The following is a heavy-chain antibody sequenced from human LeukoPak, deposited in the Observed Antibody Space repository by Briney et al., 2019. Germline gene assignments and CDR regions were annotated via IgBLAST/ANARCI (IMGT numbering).Heavy chain of an antibody. V-gene: IGHV3-30*02. D-gene: IGHD6-19*01. CDR3: AKERLSVAGIGSGFDY. Sequence: GGSLRLSCAASGFTFSSYGMHWVRQAPGKGLEWVAFIRYDGSNKYYADSVKGRFTISRDNSKNTLYLQMNSLRAEDTAVYYCAKERLSVAGIGSGFDYWGQGTLVTVSS. CDR2: IRYDGSNK. CDR1: GFTFSSYG. J-gene: IGHJ4*02.